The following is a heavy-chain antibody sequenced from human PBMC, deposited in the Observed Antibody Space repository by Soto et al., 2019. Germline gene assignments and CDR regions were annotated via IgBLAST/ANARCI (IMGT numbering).Heavy chain of an antibody. J-gene: IGHJ6*04. D-gene: IGHD1-1*01. CDR2: LYWDDTR. V-gene: IGHV2-5*02. CDR1: GFSLYTRGVG. CDR3: AHYTTDTYFDV. Sequence: QITLEESRPTLVKPTQTLTLTRSFSGFSLYTRGVGVGWIRQPPGKALEWLALLYWDDTRRYNPSLKNSLTIAKDTSENQVVLTMTNMDPVDTGTYFCAHYTTDTYFDVWGKGTTVTVSS.